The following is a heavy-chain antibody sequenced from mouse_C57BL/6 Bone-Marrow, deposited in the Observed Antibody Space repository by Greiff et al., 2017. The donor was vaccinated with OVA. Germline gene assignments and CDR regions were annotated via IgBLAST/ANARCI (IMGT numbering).Heavy chain of an antibody. CDR1: GYSITSGYY. J-gene: IGHJ2*01. V-gene: IGHV3-6*01. D-gene: IGHD2-4*01. CDR2: ISYDGSN. Sequence: EVKVEESGPGLVKPSQSLSLTCSVTGYSITSGYYWNWIRQFPGNKLEWMGYISYDGSNNYNPSLKNRISITRDTSKNQFFLKLNSVTTEDTATYYCARFDYDAYFDYWGQGTTLTVSS. CDR3: ARFDYDAYFDY.